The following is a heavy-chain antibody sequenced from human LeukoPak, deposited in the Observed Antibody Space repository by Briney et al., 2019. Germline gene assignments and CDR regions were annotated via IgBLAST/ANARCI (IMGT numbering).Heavy chain of an antibody. V-gene: IGHV4-59*08. CDR2: IYYSGST. D-gene: IGHD6-13*01. Sequence: SETLSLTCTVSGGSISSYYWSWIRQPPGKGLEWIGYIYYSGSTNYNSSLKSRVTISVDTSKNQFSLKLSSVTAADTAVYYCARHAQYSSSWVYYYYYYGMDVWGQGTTVTVSS. CDR3: ARHAQYSSSWVYYYYYYGMDV. J-gene: IGHJ6*02. CDR1: GGSISSYY.